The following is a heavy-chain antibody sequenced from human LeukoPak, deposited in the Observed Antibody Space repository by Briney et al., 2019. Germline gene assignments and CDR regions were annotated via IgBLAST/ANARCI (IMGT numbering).Heavy chain of an antibody. D-gene: IGHD6-13*01. CDR2: ISGSGGST. J-gene: IGHJ4*02. V-gene: IGHV3-23*01. CDR3: AKRQGIAAAGHYHFDY. Sequence: GGSLRLSCAASGLTFSSYAMSWVRQAPGKGLKWVSAISGSGGSTYYADSLKGRFTISRDNSKNTLYLQLNSLRAEDTAEYYCAKRQGIAAAGHYHFDYWGQGTLVTVSS. CDR1: GLTFSSYA.